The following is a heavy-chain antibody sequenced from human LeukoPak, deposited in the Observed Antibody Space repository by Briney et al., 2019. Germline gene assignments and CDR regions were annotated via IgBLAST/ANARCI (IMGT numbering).Heavy chain of an antibody. J-gene: IGHJ6*03. V-gene: IGHV4-34*01. CDR1: GGSLSGYY. CDR3: ARRSYHLLYGYYYYYMDV. CDR2: INHSGCI. Sequence: SETLSLTCAVYGGSLSGYYWSWNRQSPEKGLEWIGEINHSGCINYNPSLKSRLTISVDTSKSQFSLMLRSVTVADTAVYYCARRSYHLLYGYYYYYMDVWGKGTPVTVSS. D-gene: IGHD2-2*02.